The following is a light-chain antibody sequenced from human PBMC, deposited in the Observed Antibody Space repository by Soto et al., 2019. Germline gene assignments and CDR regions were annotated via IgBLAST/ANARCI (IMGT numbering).Light chain of an antibody. Sequence: DIQMTQSPSSLSASVGDRVTITCRASQSISSYLNWYHEKPGKAPKLLIYAASSLQSGVPSRFSGSGSGTDFTLTISSLQPEDFATYYCQQSYSNPWTFGQGTKVDIK. CDR3: QQSYSNPWT. J-gene: IGKJ1*01. CDR1: QSISSY. V-gene: IGKV1-39*01. CDR2: AAS.